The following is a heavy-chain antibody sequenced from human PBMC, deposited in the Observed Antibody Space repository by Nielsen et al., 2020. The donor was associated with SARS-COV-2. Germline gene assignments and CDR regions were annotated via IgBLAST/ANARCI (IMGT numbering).Heavy chain of an antibody. J-gene: IGHJ6*02. Sequence: SETLSLTCAVYGGSFSGYYWSWIRQPPGKGLEWIGEINHSGSTNYNPSLKSRVTKSVDTSKNQFSLKLSSVTAADTAVYYCARGNNVNLRYYGMDVWGQGTTVTVSS. CDR1: GGSFSGYY. CDR2: INHSGST. CDR3: ARGNNVNLRYYGMDV. V-gene: IGHV4-34*01. D-gene: IGHD1/OR15-1a*01.